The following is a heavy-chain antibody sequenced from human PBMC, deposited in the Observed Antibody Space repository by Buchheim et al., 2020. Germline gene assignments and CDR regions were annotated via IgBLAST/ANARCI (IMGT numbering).Heavy chain of an antibody. CDR2: INSDGSRT. D-gene: IGHD3-3*01. Sequence: EVQVVESGGDLVQPGGSLRLPCAASGFTFSIYWMNWVRQAPGKGLVWVSRINSDGSRTSYADSVKGRFTISRDNAKNTLYLQMNSLRAEDTAVYYCARDPSFGSGDYSSTRLDYWGLGTL. CDR1: GFTFSIYW. V-gene: IGHV3-74*01. CDR3: ARDPSFGSGDYSSTRLDY. J-gene: IGHJ4*02.